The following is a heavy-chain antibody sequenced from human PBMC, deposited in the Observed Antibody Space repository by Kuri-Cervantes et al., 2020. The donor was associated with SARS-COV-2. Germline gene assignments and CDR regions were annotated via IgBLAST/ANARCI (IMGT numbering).Heavy chain of an antibody. D-gene: IGHD1-26*01. J-gene: IGHJ3*02. CDR1: GFTFSSYA. Sequence: GESLKISCAASGFTFSSYAMHWARQAPGKGLEWVAVISYDGRNKYYADSVKGRFTISRDNSKNTLYLQMNSLRAEDAAVYYCARDREWELLHAGAFDIWGQGTMVTDSS. CDR2: ISYDGRNK. CDR3: ARDREWELLHAGAFDI. V-gene: IGHV3-30*04.